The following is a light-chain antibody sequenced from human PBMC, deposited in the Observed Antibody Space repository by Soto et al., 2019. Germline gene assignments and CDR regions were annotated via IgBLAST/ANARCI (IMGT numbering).Light chain of an antibody. J-gene: IGKJ1*01. CDR1: ESINSW. CDR3: QEFHSYPRT. V-gene: IGKV1-5*03. CDR2: KSS. Sequence: DLQMTQSPSTLSTSVGDRVTITCRASESINSWVAWYQQKAGKATNLLIYKSSSLKSGVPTWFSGSGSGTEFTLTISTLQPDDFATYYCQEFHSYPRTFGQGTKVDI.